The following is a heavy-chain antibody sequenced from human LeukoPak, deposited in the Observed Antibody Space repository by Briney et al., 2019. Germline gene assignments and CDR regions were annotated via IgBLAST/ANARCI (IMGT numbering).Heavy chain of an antibody. Sequence: PGGSLRLSCAASGFTFSSYAMHWVRQAPGKGLEWVAVISFDGSNKYYADSVKGRFTISRDNSKNTLYLQMNSLRAEDTAVYYCARVASSGWYPTFDYWGQGTLVTVST. CDR1: GFTFSSYA. CDR2: ISFDGSNK. J-gene: IGHJ4*02. V-gene: IGHV3-30*07. CDR3: ARVASSGWYPTFDY. D-gene: IGHD6-19*01.